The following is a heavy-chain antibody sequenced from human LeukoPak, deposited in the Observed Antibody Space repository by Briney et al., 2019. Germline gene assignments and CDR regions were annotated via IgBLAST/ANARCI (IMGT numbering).Heavy chain of an antibody. CDR1: GFTFSSYG. V-gene: IGHV3-66*01. Sequence: GGSLRLSCAASGFTFSSYGMSWVRQAPGKGLEWVSVIYSGGGTYYADSVKGRFTISRDNAKNSLYLQMNSLRAEDTAVYYCARRLSGSLLGYYFDYWGQGTLVTVSS. CDR3: ARRLSGSLLGYYFDY. D-gene: IGHD1-26*01. J-gene: IGHJ4*02. CDR2: IYSGGGT.